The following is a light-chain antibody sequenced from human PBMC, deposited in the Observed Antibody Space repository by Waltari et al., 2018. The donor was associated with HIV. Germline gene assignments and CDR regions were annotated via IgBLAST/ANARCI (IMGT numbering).Light chain of an antibody. CDR2: GAS. Sequence: DIQMTQSPSTLSASIGDRVTITCRASQSISSWLAWYLQKPGKAPKLLIYGASTLESGVPSRFSGSGSGTEFTLTISRLQPDDFATYYCQQYKSYWTFGQGTKVDIK. V-gene: IGKV1-5*03. CDR3: QQYKSYWT. CDR1: QSISSW. J-gene: IGKJ1*01.